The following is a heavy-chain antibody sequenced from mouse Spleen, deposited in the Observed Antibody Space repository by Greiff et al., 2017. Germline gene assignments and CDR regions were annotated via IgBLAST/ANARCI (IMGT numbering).Heavy chain of an antibody. CDR3: ARSVLGPYYYAMDY. V-gene: IGHV14-3*02. Sequence: VHVKQSGAELVKPGASVKLSCTASGFNIKDTYMHWVKQRPEQGLEWIGRIDPANGNTKYDPKFQGKATITADTSSNTAYLQLSSLTSEDTAVYYCARSVLGPYYYAMDYWGQGTSVTVSS. J-gene: IGHJ4*01. CDR2: IDPANGNT. CDR1: GFNIKDTY.